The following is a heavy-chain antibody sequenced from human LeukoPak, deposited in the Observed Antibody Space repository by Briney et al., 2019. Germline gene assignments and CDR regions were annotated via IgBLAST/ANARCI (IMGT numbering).Heavy chain of an antibody. CDR3: AGRKRWLQGGPLDY. CDR1: GGTFSSYA. D-gene: IGHD5-24*01. V-gene: IGHV1-69*04. CDR2: IIPILGIA. J-gene: IGHJ4*02. Sequence: ASVKVSCKASGGTFSSYAISWVRQAPGQGLEWMGRIIPILGIANYAQKFQGRVTITADKSTSTAYMELSSLRSEDTAVYYCAGRKRWLQGGPLDYWGQGTLVTVSS.